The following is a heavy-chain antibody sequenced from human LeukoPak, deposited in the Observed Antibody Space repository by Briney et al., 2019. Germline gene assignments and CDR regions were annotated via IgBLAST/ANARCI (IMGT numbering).Heavy chain of an antibody. CDR3: ARAYQPLGGLSFPDY. J-gene: IGHJ4*02. Sequence: ASVKVSCKASGYTFTSYAMNWVRQAPGQGLEWMGWINPNTGNPTYAQSFTGRFVFSLDTSVSTAYLQISSLKADDTAVYYCARAYQPLGGLSFPDYWGQGTLVTVSS. V-gene: IGHV7-4-1*02. CDR1: GYTFTSYA. CDR2: INPNTGNP. D-gene: IGHD3-16*02.